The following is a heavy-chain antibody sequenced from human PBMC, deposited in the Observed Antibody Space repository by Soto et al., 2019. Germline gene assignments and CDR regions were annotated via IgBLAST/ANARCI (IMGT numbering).Heavy chain of an antibody. CDR2: ISYDGSNK. Sequence: QVQLVESGGGVVQPRRSLRLSCAASGFTFSSYAMHWVRQAPGKGLEWVAVISYDGSNKYYADSVKGRFTISRDNSKNTLYLQMNSLRAEDTAVYYCASSKQWLFDYWGQGTLVTVSS. CDR3: ASSKQWLFDY. J-gene: IGHJ4*02. V-gene: IGHV3-30-3*01. CDR1: GFTFSSYA. D-gene: IGHD6-19*01.